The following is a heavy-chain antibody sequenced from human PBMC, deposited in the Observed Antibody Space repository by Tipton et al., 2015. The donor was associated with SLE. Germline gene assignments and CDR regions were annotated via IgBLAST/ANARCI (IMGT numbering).Heavy chain of an antibody. Sequence: TLSLTCSVSGGSMSYHYWSWIRQPPGKGLEWIGYIYYTGNTNYNPSLKSRVTMSVDTSKSQFSLKLTFVSAADTAVYYCARDPKYWGQGTLVIVSS. V-gene: IGHV4-59*11. CDR3: ARDPKY. J-gene: IGHJ4*02. CDR2: IYYTGNT. CDR1: GGSMSYHY.